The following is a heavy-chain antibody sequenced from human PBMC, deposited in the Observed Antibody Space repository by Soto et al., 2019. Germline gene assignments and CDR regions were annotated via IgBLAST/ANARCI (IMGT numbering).Heavy chain of an antibody. Sequence: VRLAQSGAEVKKPGESLKISCEASGYSFTTYWIGWVRQTPGKGLEWMGIIYPDDSDTRYSPSFHGQVTISADKSIHTAYLHLSSLRASDTAMYYCVRHHRKYSGAYLGAFDIWGQGTMVIVSS. J-gene: IGHJ3*02. D-gene: IGHD1-26*01. CDR2: IYPDDSDT. CDR1: GYSFTTYW. V-gene: IGHV5-51*01. CDR3: VRHHRKYSGAYLGAFDI.